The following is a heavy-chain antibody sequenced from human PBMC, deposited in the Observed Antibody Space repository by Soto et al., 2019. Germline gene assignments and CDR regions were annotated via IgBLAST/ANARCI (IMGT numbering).Heavy chain of an antibody. Sequence: QAQLEQSGAEVKKPGASVKVACKASGYTFYNYGSTWVRQAPGHGLEWMGWISPYNDYTNYAQKFQGRVSMTTDTSTSTAFMELRSLTSDDTAVYFCARLPTSGYHTHYYYAMDVWGQGTTVTVSS. D-gene: IGHD5-12*01. CDR3: ARLPTSGYHTHYYYAMDV. CDR2: ISPYNDYT. CDR1: GYTFYNYG. V-gene: IGHV1-18*01. J-gene: IGHJ6*02.